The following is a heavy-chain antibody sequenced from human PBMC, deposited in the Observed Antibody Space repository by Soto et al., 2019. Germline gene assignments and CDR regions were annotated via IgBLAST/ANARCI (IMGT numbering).Heavy chain of an antibody. CDR2: ISSSSSYI. CDR1: VFTFISYS. D-gene: IGHD2-2*01. V-gene: IGHV3-21*01. Sequence: WGSLRLSCSAYVFTFISYSMNWFRQAPGNWLEWVSSISSSSSYIYYADSVKGRFTISRDNAKNSLYLQMNSLRAEDTAVYYCARDISSRPAAASFDYWGQGTLVTVSS. CDR3: ARDISSRPAAASFDY. J-gene: IGHJ4*02.